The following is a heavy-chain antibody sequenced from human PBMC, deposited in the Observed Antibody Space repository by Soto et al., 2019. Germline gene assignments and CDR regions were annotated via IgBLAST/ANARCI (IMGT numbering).Heavy chain of an antibody. Sequence: ASVNVSGKDSGNTFTSDDINWVRQATGHGLEWMGWINPNSGNIGYAQKFQGRVTMTRDTAIRTAYMEVSRLRSDDTAVYYCARGRASGSYYLLDYGGQGTLVTVSS. CDR2: INPNSGNI. CDR1: GNTFTSDD. J-gene: IGHJ4*02. D-gene: IGHD3-10*01. V-gene: IGHV1-8*01. CDR3: ARGRASGSYYLLDY.